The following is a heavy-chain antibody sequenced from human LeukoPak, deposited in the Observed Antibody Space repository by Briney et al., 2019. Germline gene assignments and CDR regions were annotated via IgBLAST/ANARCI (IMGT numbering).Heavy chain of an antibody. V-gene: IGHV4-30-4*08. D-gene: IGHD3-3*01. CDR1: GGSISSGDYY. CDR2: IYYSGST. CDR3: ASTIFGDSGSWFDP. J-gene: IGHJ5*02. Sequence: SETLSLTCTVSGGSISSGDYYWSWIRQPPGTGLEWIGYIYYSGSTYYNPSLKSRVTISVDTSKNQFSLKLSSVTAADTAVYYCASTIFGDSGSWFDPWGQGTLVTVSS.